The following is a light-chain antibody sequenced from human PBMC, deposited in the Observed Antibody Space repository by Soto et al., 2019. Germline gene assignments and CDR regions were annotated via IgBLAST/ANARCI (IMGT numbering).Light chain of an antibody. CDR2: GAS. CDR1: QSVSSN. J-gene: IGKJ5*01. CDR3: QQYNNWPPIT. V-gene: IGKV3-15*01. Sequence: EIVMTQSPATLSVSPGERATLSCRASQSVSSNLAWYQQKPGQAPRLLIYGASTRATGIPARFSGSGSGTEFTLTISSLQSEDVAVYHCQQYNNWPPITFGQGTRLEIK.